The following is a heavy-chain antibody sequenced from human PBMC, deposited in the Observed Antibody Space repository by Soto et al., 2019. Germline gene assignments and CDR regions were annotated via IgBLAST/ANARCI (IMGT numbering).Heavy chain of an antibody. V-gene: IGHV4-4*01. CDR2: IFHTGTT. CDR3: ARGRIGVAGFFDY. CDR1: SDSVTGDNW. Sequence: QVQLQESGPGLVKPTGTLSLTCTVFSDSVTGDNWWSWVRQSPGKGILWVAEIFHTGTTNYNPSLNSRASISIDKSENQVSLQSRSVTAADTALYFWARGRIGVAGFFDYWGQGTLVTVSS. J-gene: IGHJ4*02. D-gene: IGHD6-19*01.